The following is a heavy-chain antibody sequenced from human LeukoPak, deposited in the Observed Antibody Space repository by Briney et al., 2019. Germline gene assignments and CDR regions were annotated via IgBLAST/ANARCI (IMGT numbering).Heavy chain of an antibody. V-gene: IGHV4-59*01. J-gene: IGHJ6*02. CDR3: ARVGGSNYYYYGLDV. CDR1: GGSISSYY. CDR2: IYYSGST. D-gene: IGHD1-26*01. Sequence: SGTLSLTCTVSGGSISSYYWSWIRQPPGKGLEWIGYIYYSGSTNYSPSLKSRVTISVDTPKNQFSLKLSSVTAADTAVYYCARVGGSNYYYYGLDVWGQGTTVTVSS.